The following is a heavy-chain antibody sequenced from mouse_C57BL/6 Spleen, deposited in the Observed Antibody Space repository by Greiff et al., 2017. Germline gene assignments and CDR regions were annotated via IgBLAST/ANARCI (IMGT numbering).Heavy chain of an antibody. CDR1: GYTFTSYW. V-gene: IGHV1-50*01. D-gene: IGHD1-2*01. CDR3: ARGLRPEGFAY. Sequence: VQLQQPGAELVKPGASVKLSCKASGYTFTSYWMQWVKQRPGQGLEWIGEIDPSDSYTNYNQKFKGKATLTVDTSSSTAYMQLSSLTSEDSAVYYCARGLRPEGFAYWGQGTLVTVSA. CDR2: IDPSDSYT. J-gene: IGHJ3*01.